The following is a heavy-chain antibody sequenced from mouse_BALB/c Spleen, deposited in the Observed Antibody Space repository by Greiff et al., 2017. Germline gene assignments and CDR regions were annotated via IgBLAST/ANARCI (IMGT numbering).Heavy chain of an antibody. CDR2: ISYSGST. J-gene: IGHJ2*01. CDR1: GYSITSDYA. CDR3: ARGDYDGGGDY. V-gene: IGHV3-2*02. D-gene: IGHD2-4*01. Sequence: EVQRVESGPGLVKPSQSLSLTCTVTGYSITSDYAWNWIRQFPGNKLEWMGYISYSGSTSYNPSLKSRISITRDTSKNQFFLQLNSVTTEDTATYYCARGDYDGGGDYGGQGTTLTVSS.